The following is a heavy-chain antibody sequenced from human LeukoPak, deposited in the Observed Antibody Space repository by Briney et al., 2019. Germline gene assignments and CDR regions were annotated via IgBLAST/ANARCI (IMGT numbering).Heavy chain of an antibody. CDR2: IGASSDYI. D-gene: IGHD6-13*01. CDR1: GFSFSDYG. V-gene: IGHV3-21*05. Sequence: GGSLRLSCAASGFSFSDYGMHWVRQAPGKGLEWVSYIGASSDYIYYADSVRGRFTISRDNAKNSLYLQMNSLRAEDTAMFYCARAAYNTSPDYWGQGTLVTVSS. CDR3: ARAAYNTSPDY. J-gene: IGHJ4*02.